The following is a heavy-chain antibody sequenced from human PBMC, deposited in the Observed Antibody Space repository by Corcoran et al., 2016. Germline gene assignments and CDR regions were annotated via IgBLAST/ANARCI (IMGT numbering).Heavy chain of an antibody. CDR3: ARVLPIYDFWSGPTGIWFDP. CDR1: GYTFTSYG. J-gene: IGHJ5*02. D-gene: IGHD3-3*01. V-gene: IGHV1-18*01. CDR2: ISAYNGNT. Sequence: QVQLVQSGAEVKKPGASVKVSCKASGYTFTSYGISWVRQAPGQGLEWMGWISAYNGNTNYAQKLQGRVTMTTDTSTSTAYMELRSLRSDDTAVYDCARVLPIYDFWSGPTGIWFDPWGQGTLVTVSS.